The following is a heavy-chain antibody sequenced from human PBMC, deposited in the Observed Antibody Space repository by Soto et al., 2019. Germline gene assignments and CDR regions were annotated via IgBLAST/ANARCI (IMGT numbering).Heavy chain of an antibody. CDR1: GGSISSGGYS. CDR3: ARRDSSGYYGY. CDR2: IYHSGST. D-gene: IGHD3-22*01. J-gene: IGHJ4*02. V-gene: IGHV4-30-2*02. Sequence: SETLSLTCAVPGGSISSGGYSWSWIRQPPGKGLEWIGYIYHSGSTYYNPSLKSRVTISVDRSKNQFSLKLSSVTAADTAVYYCARRDSSGYYGYWGQGTLVTVSS.